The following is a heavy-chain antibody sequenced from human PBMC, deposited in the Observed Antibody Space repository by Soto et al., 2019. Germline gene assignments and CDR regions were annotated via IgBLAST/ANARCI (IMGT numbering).Heavy chain of an antibody. CDR3: ARGGEDSSSWYPTHCYNNGRDV. Sequence: VSCTASGYTFTSYCICWVRQDTGQGLEWMGWISAYNGNTDYAQKLQGRVTMTTDTPTSTAYMELSSLRSEDPAGYHGARGGEDSSSWYPTHCYNNGRDVWGQGTTVTSSS. D-gene: IGHD6-13*01. J-gene: IGHJ6*01. CDR1: GYTFTSYC. V-gene: IGHV1-18*04. CDR2: ISAYNGNT.